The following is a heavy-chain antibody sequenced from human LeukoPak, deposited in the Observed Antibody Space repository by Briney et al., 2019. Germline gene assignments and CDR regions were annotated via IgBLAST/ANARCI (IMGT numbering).Heavy chain of an antibody. J-gene: IGHJ4*02. CDR2: STGSGGNT. CDR3: AKWGDYDVLTGYYVSDY. D-gene: IGHD3-9*01. V-gene: IGHV3-23*01. CDR1: GFTFSNYA. Sequence: GGSLRLSCAASGFTFSNYAMSWVRQAPGKGLEWVSASTGSGGNTYYADSVKGRFTISRDNSKNTVFLQMNSLRAEDTAVYYCAKWGDYDVLTGYYVSDYWGQGTLVTVSS.